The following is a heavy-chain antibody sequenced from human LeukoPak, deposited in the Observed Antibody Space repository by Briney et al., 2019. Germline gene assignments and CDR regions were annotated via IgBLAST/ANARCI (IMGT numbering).Heavy chain of an antibody. V-gene: IGHV4-34*01. CDR1: GGSFSGYY. Sequence: PSETLSLTRAVYGGSFSGYYWSWIRQPPGKGLEWIGEINHSGSTNYNPSLKSRVTISVDTSKNQFSLKLSSVTAADTAVYYCARADLGYCSSTSCYEDDAFDIWGQGTVVTVSS. J-gene: IGHJ3*02. CDR2: INHSGST. CDR3: ARADLGYCSSTSCYEDDAFDI. D-gene: IGHD2-2*01.